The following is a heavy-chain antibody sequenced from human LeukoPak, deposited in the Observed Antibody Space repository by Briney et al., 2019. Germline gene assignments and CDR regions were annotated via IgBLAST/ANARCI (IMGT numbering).Heavy chain of an antibody. D-gene: IGHD4-17*01. CDR2: VYYSGST. V-gene: IGHV4-4*02. J-gene: IGHJ4*02. CDR1: GGSISSSNW. CDR3: ARGRHGDYNYYFDY. Sequence: SETLSLTCAVSGGSISSSNWWSWVRQPPGKGLEGFGYVYYSGSTNYNPSLKSRVTISVDTSKNQFSLKLSSVTAADTAVYYCARGRHGDYNYYFDYWGQGTLVTVSS.